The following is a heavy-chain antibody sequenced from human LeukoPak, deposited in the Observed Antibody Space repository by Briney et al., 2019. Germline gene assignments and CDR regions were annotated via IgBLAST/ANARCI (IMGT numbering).Heavy chain of an antibody. V-gene: IGHV4-59*08. CDR1: GGSIGLYH. D-gene: IGHD3-10*01. CDR3: VRYVVYGSGIYYFDY. CDR2: IYYNGST. Sequence: PSETLSLTCSVSGGSIGLYHWSWIRQPPGKGLEWIGYIYYNGSTKYNPSLRSRVTISVDTSKNQFSLKLSSVTAADTAVFYCVRYVVYGSGIYYFDYWGQGTLVTVSS. J-gene: IGHJ4*02.